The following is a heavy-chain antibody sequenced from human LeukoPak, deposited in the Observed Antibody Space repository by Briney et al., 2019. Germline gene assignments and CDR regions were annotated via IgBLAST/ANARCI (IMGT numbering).Heavy chain of an antibody. CDR2: ISYDGSNK. Sequence: PGRSLRLSCAASGFTFSSYAMHWVRQAPGKRLEWVAVISYDGSNKYYADSVKGRFTISRDNSKNTLYLQMNSLRAEDTAVYYCAKDRGFLRWGQGTLVTVSS. CDR1: GFTFSSYA. D-gene: IGHD5-24*01. V-gene: IGHV3-30*04. CDR3: AKDRGFLR. J-gene: IGHJ4*02.